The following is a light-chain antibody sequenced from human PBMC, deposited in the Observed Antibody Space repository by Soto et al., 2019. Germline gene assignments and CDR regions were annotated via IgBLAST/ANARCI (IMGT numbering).Light chain of an antibody. CDR1: SSDVGGYNY. Sequence: QSALTQPPSASGSPGQSVTISCIGTSSDVGGYNYVSWYQQHPGKAPKLMIYEVSNRPSGVPDRFSGSKSGNTASLTVSGLQAEDEADYYCSSYAASINLGVFGGGTKLTVL. J-gene: IGLJ2*01. CDR2: EVS. CDR3: SSYAASINLGV. V-gene: IGLV2-8*01.